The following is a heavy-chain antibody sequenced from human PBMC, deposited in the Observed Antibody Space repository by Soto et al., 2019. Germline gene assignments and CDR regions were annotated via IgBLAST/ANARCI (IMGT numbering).Heavy chain of an antibody. D-gene: IGHD3-3*01. J-gene: IGHJ1*01. V-gene: IGHV3-33*01. Sequence: QSGGSLRLSCAASGFTFSSYGMHWVRQAPGKGLEWVAVIWYDGSNKYYADSVKGRFTISRDNSKNTLYLQMNSLRAEDTAVYYCARDRSPTYYDFWSGFEYFQHWGQGTLVTFSS. CDR2: IWYDGSNK. CDR1: GFTFSSYG. CDR3: ARDRSPTYYDFWSGFEYFQH.